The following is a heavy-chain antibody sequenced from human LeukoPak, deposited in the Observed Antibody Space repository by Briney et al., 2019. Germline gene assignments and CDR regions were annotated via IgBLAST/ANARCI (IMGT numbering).Heavy chain of an antibody. Sequence: ASVKVSCKASGFTFTSSAVQWVRQARGQRLEWIGWIVVGSGNTNYAQKFQERVTITRDMSTSTAYMELSSLRSEDTAVYYCAAVWQLLVGYYYYMDVWGKGTTVTVSS. J-gene: IGHJ6*03. V-gene: IGHV1-58*01. CDR2: IVVGSGNT. D-gene: IGHD6-6*01. CDR1: GFTFTSSA. CDR3: AAVWQLLVGYYYYMDV.